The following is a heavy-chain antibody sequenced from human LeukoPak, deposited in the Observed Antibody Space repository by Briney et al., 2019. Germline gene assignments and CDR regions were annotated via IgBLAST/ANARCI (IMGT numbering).Heavy chain of an antibody. CDR3: ARDRSPAPGRSYGRGHFDY. Sequence: ASVKVSCKASGYTFTGYYMHWVRQAPGQGLEWMGWINPNSGGTNYAQKFQGRVTMTRDTSVSTAYMELSRLRSDDTAVYYCARDRSPAPGRSYGRGHFDYWGQGTLVTVSS. V-gene: IGHV1-2*02. J-gene: IGHJ4*02. CDR1: GYTFTGYY. CDR2: INPNSGGT. D-gene: IGHD5-18*01.